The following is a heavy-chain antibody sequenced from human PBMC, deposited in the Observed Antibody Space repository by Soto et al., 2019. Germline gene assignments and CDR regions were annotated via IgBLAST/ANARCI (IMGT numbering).Heavy chain of an antibody. V-gene: IGHV3-30-3*01. Sequence: VQLVESGGGLVQPGRSLRLSCAASGFTFSSYAMHWVRQAPGKGLEWVAVISYDGSNKYYADSVKGRFTISRDNSKNTLYLQMNSLRAEDTAVYYCARDSQMATNYWGQGTLVTVSS. CDR2: ISYDGSNK. D-gene: IGHD5-12*01. CDR1: GFTFSSYA. J-gene: IGHJ4*02. CDR3: ARDSQMATNY.